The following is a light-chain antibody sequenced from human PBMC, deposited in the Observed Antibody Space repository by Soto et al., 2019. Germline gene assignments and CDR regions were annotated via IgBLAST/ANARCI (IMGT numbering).Light chain of an antibody. Sequence: DIHMTQSPSTRSSSVRDIVIITCRASQSITTWLAWYQQKPGKAPKLLIYDASSLESGVPSRFSGSGSGTEFTLTISSLQPDDFATYYCQQYDSYSLTFGQGTKV. V-gene: IGKV1-5*01. CDR3: QQYDSYSLT. CDR1: QSITTW. CDR2: DAS. J-gene: IGKJ1*01.